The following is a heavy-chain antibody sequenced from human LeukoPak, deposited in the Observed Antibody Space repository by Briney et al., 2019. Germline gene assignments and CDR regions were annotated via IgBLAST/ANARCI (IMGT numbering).Heavy chain of an antibody. CDR3: ASTDSSGWAGVGTTGGAFDI. CDR2: ISAYNGNT. CDR1: GYTFTSYG. J-gene: IGHJ3*02. V-gene: IGHV1-18*01. D-gene: IGHD6-19*01. Sequence: ASVKVSCKASGYTFTSYGISWVRQAPGQGLEWMGWISAYNGNTNYAQKLQGRVTMTTDTSTSTAYMELRSLRSDDTAVYYCASTDSSGWAGVGTTGGAFDIWGQGTMVTVSS.